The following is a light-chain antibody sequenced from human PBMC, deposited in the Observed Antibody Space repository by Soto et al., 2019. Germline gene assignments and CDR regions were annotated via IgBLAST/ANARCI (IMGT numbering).Light chain of an antibody. V-gene: IGLV2-14*01. J-gene: IGLJ3*02. Sequence: QSALTQPASVSGSPGQSITISCTGTSSDIGGYNYVSWYQQHPGKAPKLMIYEVSNRPSGVYNRFSGSKSGNTASLTISGLQAEDEAYYYSSSFTSSSTGVFGGGTQLTVL. CDR3: SSFTSSSTGV. CDR2: EVS. CDR1: SSDIGGYNY.